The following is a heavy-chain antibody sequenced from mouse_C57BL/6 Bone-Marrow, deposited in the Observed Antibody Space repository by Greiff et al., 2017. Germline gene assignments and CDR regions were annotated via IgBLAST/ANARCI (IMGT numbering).Heavy chain of an antibody. CDR2: INPNNGGT. D-gene: IGHD1-1*01. CDR1: GYTFTDYN. Sequence: EVQLQQSGPELVKPGASVKMSCKASGYTFTDYNMHWVKQSHGKSLEWIGYINPNNGGTSYNQKFKGKATLTVNKSSSTAYMELRSLTSEDSAVYYCARGPSTVVPFDYWGQGTTLTVSS. J-gene: IGHJ2*01. V-gene: IGHV1-22*01. CDR3: ARGPSTVVPFDY.